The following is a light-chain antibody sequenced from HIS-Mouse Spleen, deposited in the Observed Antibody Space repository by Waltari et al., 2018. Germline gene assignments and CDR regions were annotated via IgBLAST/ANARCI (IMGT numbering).Light chain of an antibody. CDR1: NLGDNY. Sequence: SYELTQPPSVSVSPGQTASINCYGDNLGDNYACWYQQKPGQSPVLVIYQDSKRPSGIPERFSGSNSGNTATLTISGTQAMDEADYYCQAWDSSTANVVFGGGTKLTVL. V-gene: IGLV3-1*01. J-gene: IGLJ2*01. CDR2: QDS. CDR3: QAWDSSTANVV.